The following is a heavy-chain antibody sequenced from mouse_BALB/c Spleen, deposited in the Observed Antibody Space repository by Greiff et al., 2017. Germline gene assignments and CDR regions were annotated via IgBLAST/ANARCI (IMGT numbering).Heavy chain of an antibody. D-gene: IGHD1-1*01. CDR3: ARHGTTVVAPYYFDY. V-gene: IGHV5-6*01. J-gene: IGHJ2*01. Sequence: EVKLVESGGDLVKPGGSLKLSCAASGFTFSSYGMSWVRQTPDKRLEWVATISSGGSYTYYPDSVKGRFTISRDNAKNTLYLQMSSLKSEDTAMYYCARHGTTVVAPYYFDYWGQGTTLTVSS. CDR1: GFTFSSYG. CDR2: ISSGGSYT.